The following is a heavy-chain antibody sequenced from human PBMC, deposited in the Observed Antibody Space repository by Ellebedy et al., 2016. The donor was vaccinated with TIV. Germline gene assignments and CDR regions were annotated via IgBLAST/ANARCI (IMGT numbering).Heavy chain of an antibody. CDR1: GYTFTSYG. D-gene: IGHD3-16*01. CDR2: IKTRDGVT. J-gene: IGHJ4*02. CDR3: TREKSGGNFDY. Sequence: ASVKVSXKTSGYTFTSYGVSWVRQAPGQGLEWMGIIKTRDGVTNYAQKIQGRLTMTRDTSTNTVYMELSSLRSEDAAVYYCTREKSGGNFDYWGQGTLVTVSS. V-gene: IGHV1-46*01.